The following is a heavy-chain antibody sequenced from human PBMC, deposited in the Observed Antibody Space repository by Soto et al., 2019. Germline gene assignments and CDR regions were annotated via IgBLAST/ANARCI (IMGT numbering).Heavy chain of an antibody. V-gene: IGHV3-33*05. J-gene: IGHJ1*01. CDR2: TSYDGSNK. D-gene: IGHD3-16*01. CDR1: GFTFRSYV. Sequence: QVQLVESGGGVVQPGTSLRLSCVGSGFTFRSYVIHWVRQAPGKGLEWVALTSYDGSNKDYGDSVKGRFTISRDNSRNTVDLQMDSLRREDTALYYCARWGTTGGWDVWGQGTLVSVSS. CDR3: ARWGTTGGWDV.